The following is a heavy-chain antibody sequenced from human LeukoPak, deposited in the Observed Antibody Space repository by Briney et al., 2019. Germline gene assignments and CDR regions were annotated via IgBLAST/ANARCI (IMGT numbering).Heavy chain of an antibody. CDR1: GGSISSSSYY. Sequence: SETLSLTCTVSGGSISSSSYYWGWIRQPPGKGLEWIGSIYYSGSTYYNPSLKSRVTISVDTSKNQFPLKLSSVTAADTAVYYCARLLVVVPAALPDYWGQGTLVTVSS. J-gene: IGHJ4*02. CDR3: ARLLVVVPAALPDY. CDR2: IYYSGST. D-gene: IGHD2-2*01. V-gene: IGHV4-39*01.